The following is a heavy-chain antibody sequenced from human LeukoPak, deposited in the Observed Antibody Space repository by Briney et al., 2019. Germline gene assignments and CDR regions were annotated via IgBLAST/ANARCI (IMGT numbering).Heavy chain of an antibody. CDR1: GFTFSSYG. J-gene: IGHJ4*02. V-gene: IGHV3-30*02. CDR3: AKEGTYSNSVDY. D-gene: IGHD6-6*01. Sequence: PGGSLRLSCAASGFTFSSYGMHWVRQAPGKGLEWVAFIRYDGSNKYHADSVKGRLTISRDNSKNTLYLQMNSLRAEDTAVYYCAKEGTYSNSVDYWGQGTLVTVSS. CDR2: IRYDGSNK.